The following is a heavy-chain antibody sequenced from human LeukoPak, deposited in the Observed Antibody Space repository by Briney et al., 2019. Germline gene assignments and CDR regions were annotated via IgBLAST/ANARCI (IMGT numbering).Heavy chain of an antibody. Sequence: ASVKVSCKASGYTFTNYEINWVRQATGQGLEWMGWMNPNSGDTAYAQKFRGRITMTRSTSITTAYMELSSLRSEDTAVYYCARGLGTYDSSELTWPMISFWGQGTLVTVSS. J-gene: IGHJ4*02. V-gene: IGHV1-8*01. D-gene: IGHD3-22*01. CDR3: ARGLGTYDSSELTWPMISF. CDR2: MNPNSGDT. CDR1: GYTFTNYE.